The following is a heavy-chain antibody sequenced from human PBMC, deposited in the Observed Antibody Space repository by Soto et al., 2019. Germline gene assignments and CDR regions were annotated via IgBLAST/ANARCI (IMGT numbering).Heavy chain of an antibody. CDR1: GFTFSSYG. CDR3: AKGESYYYDSSGYLRYYYGMDV. CDR2: ISYDGSNK. J-gene: IGHJ6*02. V-gene: IGHV3-30*18. D-gene: IGHD3-22*01. Sequence: QVQLVESGGGVVQPGRSLRLSCAASGFTFSSYGMHWVRQAPGKGLEWVAVISYDGSNKYYADSVKGRFTISRDNSKNTLYLQMNSLRAEDTAVYYCAKGESYYYDSSGYLRYYYGMDVWGQGTRSPSP.